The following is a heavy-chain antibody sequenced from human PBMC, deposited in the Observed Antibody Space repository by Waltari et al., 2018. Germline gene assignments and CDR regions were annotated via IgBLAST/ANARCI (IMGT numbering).Heavy chain of an antibody. V-gene: IGHV1-69*05. CDR2: IIPIFGTA. D-gene: IGHD1-26*01. CDR3: ARRSGRYYYGMDV. CDR1: GGTVSSDA. J-gene: IGHJ6*02. Sequence: QVQRVESGAEVKKPGSSGKVSCKASGGTVSSDAISWGRQAPGQGLEWMGGIIPIFGTANYAQKFQGRVTITTDESTSTAYMELSSLRSEDTAVYYCARRSGRYYYGMDVWGQGTTVTVSS.